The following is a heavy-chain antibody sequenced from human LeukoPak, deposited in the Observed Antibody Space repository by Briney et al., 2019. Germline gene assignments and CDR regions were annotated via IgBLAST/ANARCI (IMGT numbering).Heavy chain of an antibody. CDR3: ARGIAGGFDY. D-gene: IGHD2-21*01. J-gene: IGHJ4*02. CDR2: IIPNSGDA. V-gene: IGHV1-2*06. CDR1: GYTFTGYH. Sequence: ASVKVSCKTSGYTFTGYHLHWVRQVPGQGLEWMGRIIPNSGDAIYALKFQGRATLTRDTSISTVYMELKRLRSDGTALYYCARGIAGGFDYWGQGTLVTVSS.